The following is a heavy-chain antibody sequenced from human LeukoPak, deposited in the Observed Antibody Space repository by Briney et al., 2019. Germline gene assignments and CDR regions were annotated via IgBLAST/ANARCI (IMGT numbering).Heavy chain of an antibody. CDR2: ISYDGSNK. Sequence: TGRSLRLSCAASGFTFSSYGMHWVRQAPGKGLEWVAVISYDGSNKYYADSVKGRFTISRDNSKNTLYLQMNSLRAEDTAVYYCAKDVNYGDLWYFDYWGQGTLVTVSS. V-gene: IGHV3-30*18. CDR3: AKDVNYGDLWYFDY. J-gene: IGHJ4*02. D-gene: IGHD4-17*01. CDR1: GFTFSSYG.